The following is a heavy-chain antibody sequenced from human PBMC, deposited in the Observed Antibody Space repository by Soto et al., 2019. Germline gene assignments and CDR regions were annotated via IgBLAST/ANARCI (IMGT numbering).Heavy chain of an antibody. J-gene: IGHJ4*02. CDR2: ISAYNGNT. Sequence: ASVKVSCKASGYTFTSYGISWVRQAPGQGLEWMGWISAYNGNTNYAQKLQGRVTMTTDTSTSTAYMELRSLRSDDTAVYYCARDMSVTKAARTFYLCGQGTLVIVSS. D-gene: IGHD6-6*01. V-gene: IGHV1-18*01. CDR3: ARDMSVTKAARTFYL. CDR1: GYTFTSYG.